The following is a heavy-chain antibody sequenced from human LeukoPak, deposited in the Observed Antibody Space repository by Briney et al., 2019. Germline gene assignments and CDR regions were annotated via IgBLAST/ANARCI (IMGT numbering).Heavy chain of an antibody. CDR3: ARERSSDAFDI. CDR1: GFTFSSYS. V-gene: IGHV3-21*01. Sequence: GGSLRLSCAAPGFTFSSYSMNWVRQAPGKGLEWVSSISSSSYIYYADSVKGRFTISRDNAKNSLYLQMSSLRAEDTAVYYCARERSSDAFDIWGQGTMVTVSS. D-gene: IGHD2-2*01. CDR2: ISSSSYI. J-gene: IGHJ3*02.